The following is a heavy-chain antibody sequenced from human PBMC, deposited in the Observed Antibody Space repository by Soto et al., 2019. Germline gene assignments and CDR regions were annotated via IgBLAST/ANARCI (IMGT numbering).Heavy chain of an antibody. CDR2: IGGTSGST. D-gene: IGHD7-27*01. CDR3: AKRRGDGYFDL. V-gene: IGHV3-23*01. CDR1: GFTFSNFV. Sequence: EVQLLESGGGLEQPGGSLRLSCAASGFTFSNFVMGWVRRAPGQGLEWVSAIGGTSGSTYYADSVQGRFTISRDNSKNTVSLQMNSLRAEDTALYYCAKRRGDGYFDLWGRGSLVTVSS. J-gene: IGHJ2*01.